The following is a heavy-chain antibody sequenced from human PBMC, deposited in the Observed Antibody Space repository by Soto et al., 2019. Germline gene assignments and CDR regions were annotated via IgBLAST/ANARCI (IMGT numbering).Heavy chain of an antibody. CDR3: AKRRVRVGSSDGMDV. J-gene: IGHJ6*02. V-gene: IGHV3-23*01. CDR1: GFTFSSYA. Sequence: GGSLRLSCAASGFTFSSYAMSWVRQAPGKGLEWVSAISGSGGSTYYADSVKGRFTISRDNSKNTLYLQMNSLRAEDTAVYYCAKRRVRVGSSDGMDVWGQGTTVTVSS. CDR2: ISGSGGST. D-gene: IGHD3-22*01.